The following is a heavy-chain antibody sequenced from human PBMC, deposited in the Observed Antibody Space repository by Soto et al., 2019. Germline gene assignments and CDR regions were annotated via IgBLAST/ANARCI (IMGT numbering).Heavy chain of an antibody. V-gene: IGHV1-3*01. Sequence: ASVKVSCKASGYTFTSYAMHWVRQAPGQRLEWMGWINAGNGNTKYSQKFQGRVTITRDTSASTAYMELSSLRSEDTAVYYCARELSESYYYDSSGYSADAFDISGQHTMVTVSS. J-gene: IGHJ3*02. D-gene: IGHD3-22*01. CDR3: ARELSESYYYDSSGYSADAFDI. CDR2: INAGNGNT. CDR1: GYTFTSYA.